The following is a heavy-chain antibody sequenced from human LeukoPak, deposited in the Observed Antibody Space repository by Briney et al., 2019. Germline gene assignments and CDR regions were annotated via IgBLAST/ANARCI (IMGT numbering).Heavy chain of an antibody. J-gene: IGHJ6*03. CDR2: ISGSGGTT. Sequence: GGSLRLSCAASGFTFSSYAMSWVRQAPGKGLEWVSAISGSGGTTYYADSVKGRFTISRDNSKNTLYLQMNSLRAEDTAVYYCARDHYCSSTSCYRDYYYMDVWGKGTTVTVSS. CDR3: ARDHYCSSTSCYRDYYYMDV. V-gene: IGHV3-23*01. D-gene: IGHD2-2*02. CDR1: GFTFSSYA.